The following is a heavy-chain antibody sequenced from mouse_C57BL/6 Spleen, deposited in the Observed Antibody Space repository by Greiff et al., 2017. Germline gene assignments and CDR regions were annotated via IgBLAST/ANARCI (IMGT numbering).Heavy chain of an antibody. V-gene: IGHV1-55*01. CDR1: GYTFTSYW. J-gene: IGHJ1*03. CDR3: AYYGSSFYWYFDV. CDR2: IYPGRGST. Sequence: QVQLQQPGAELVKPGASVKMSCKASGYTFTSYWITWVKQRPGQGLEWIGDIYPGRGSTNYNEKFKRKATLTVDPSSSTAYMPLSSLTSEDSAVYDLAYYGSSFYWYFDVWGTVTTVTVSS. D-gene: IGHD1-1*01.